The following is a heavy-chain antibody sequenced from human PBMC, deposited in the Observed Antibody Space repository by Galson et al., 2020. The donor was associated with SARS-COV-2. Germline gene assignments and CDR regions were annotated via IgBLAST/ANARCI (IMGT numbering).Heavy chain of an antibody. V-gene: IGHV3-30*01. Sequence: GGSLRLSCAASGFTFSSYAMHWVRQAPGKGLEWVPVISYDGSNKYYADSVKGRFTISRDNSKNTLYLQMNSLRAEDTAVYYCARDKSGSYWGPFDPWGQGTLVTVSS. CDR2: ISYDGSNK. CDR3: ARDKSGSYWGPFDP. CDR1: GFTFSSYA. J-gene: IGHJ5*02. D-gene: IGHD1-26*01.